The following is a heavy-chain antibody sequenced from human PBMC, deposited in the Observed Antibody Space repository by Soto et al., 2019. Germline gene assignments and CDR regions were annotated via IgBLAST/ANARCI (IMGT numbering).Heavy chain of an antibody. D-gene: IGHD3-10*01. CDR3: ASLEGVYYGSGTY. CDR1: GGAISSSNW. V-gene: IGHV4-4*02. J-gene: IGHJ4*02. CDR2: IYHSGST. Sequence: SVTLSLTCAVSGGAISSSNWWSWVRQPPGKGLEWIGEIYHSGSTNYNPSLKSRVTISVDKSKNQFSLKLGSVTAADTAVYYCASLEGVYYGSGTYWGQGTLVTVSS.